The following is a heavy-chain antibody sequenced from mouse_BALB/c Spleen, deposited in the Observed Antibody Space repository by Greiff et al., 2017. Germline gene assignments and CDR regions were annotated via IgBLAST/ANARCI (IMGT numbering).Heavy chain of an antibody. CDR2: IDPETGGT. CDR3: TRLRSYAMDY. V-gene: IGHV1-15*01. CDR1: GYTFTDYE. D-gene: IGHD1-1*01. J-gene: IGHJ4*01. Sequence: QVQLKQSGAELVRPGASVTLSCKASGYTFTDYEMHWVKQTPVHGLEWIGAIDPETGGTAYNQKFKGKATLTADKSSSTAYMELRSLTSEDSAVYYCTRLRSYAMDYWGQGTSVTVSS.